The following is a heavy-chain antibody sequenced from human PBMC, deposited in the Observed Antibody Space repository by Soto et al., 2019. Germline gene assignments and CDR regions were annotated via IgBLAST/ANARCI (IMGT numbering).Heavy chain of an antibody. CDR3: ASGASRWYPYFFGS. Sequence: SVKVSCKASEVTFNSYAIAWVRQAPGQGLEWMGGIIPYYNTLNYAQKFQDRVTVTADDSTNTVYMELSSLRSDDTAVYFCASGASRWYPYFFGSWAQGTLVTVSS. J-gene: IGHJ4*02. V-gene: IGHV1-69*13. D-gene: IGHD6-13*01. CDR1: EVTFNSYA. CDR2: IIPYYNTL.